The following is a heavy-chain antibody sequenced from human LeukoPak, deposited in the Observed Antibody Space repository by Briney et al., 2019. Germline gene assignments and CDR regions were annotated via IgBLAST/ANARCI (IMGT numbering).Heavy chain of an antibody. V-gene: IGHV1-2*02. CDR3: ARGGRGYGSGSYYKGVFDY. J-gene: IGHJ4*02. CDR2: INPNSGGT. CDR1: GYTFTGYY. Sequence: ASVKVSCKASGYTFTGYYMHWVRQAPGQGLEWMGWINPNSGGTNYAQKFQGRVTMTRDTSISTAYMELSRLRSDDTAVYYCARGGRGYGSGSYYKGVFDYWGQGTLVTVSS. D-gene: IGHD3-10*01.